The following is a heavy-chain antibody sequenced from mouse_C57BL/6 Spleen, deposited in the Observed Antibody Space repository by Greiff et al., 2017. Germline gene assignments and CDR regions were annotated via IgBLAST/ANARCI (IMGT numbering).Heavy chain of an antibody. D-gene: IGHD1-1*01. V-gene: IGHV14-4*01. CDR2: IDPENGDT. CDR1: GFNIKDDY. J-gene: IGHJ2*01. CDR3: TTASTVVAYYFDY. Sequence: VQLQQSGAELVRPGASVKLSCTASGFNIKDDYMHWVKQRPEQGLEWIGWIDPENGDTEYASKFQGKATITAATSSNTAYLQLSSLTSEDTAVYYCTTASTVVAYYFDYWGQGTTLTVSS.